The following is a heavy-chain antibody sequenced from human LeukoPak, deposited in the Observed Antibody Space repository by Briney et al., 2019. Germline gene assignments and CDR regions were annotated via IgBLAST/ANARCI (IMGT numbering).Heavy chain of an antibody. Sequence: GASVKVSCKASGYTFTGYYMHWVRQAPGQGLEWMGWINPNSGGTNYAQKFQGRVTMTRDTSISTAYMELSRLRSDDTAVYYCAREVGYSGYDKENWFDPWGQGTLVTVSS. CDR1: GYTFTGYY. CDR3: AREVGYSGYDKENWFDP. D-gene: IGHD5-12*01. J-gene: IGHJ5*02. V-gene: IGHV1-2*02. CDR2: INPNSGGT.